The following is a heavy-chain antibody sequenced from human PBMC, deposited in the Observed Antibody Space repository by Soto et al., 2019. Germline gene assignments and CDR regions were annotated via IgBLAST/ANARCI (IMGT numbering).Heavy chain of an antibody. CDR1: GYTFTSYG. CDR3: ARDGPRYCSSTSCQGYDY. D-gene: IGHD2-2*01. Sequence: ASVKVSCKASGYTFTSYGISWVRQAPGQGLEWMGWISAYNGNTNYAQKLQGRVTMTTDTSTSTAYMELSSLRSEDTAVYYCARDGPRYCSSTSCQGYDYWGQGTLVTVSS. J-gene: IGHJ4*02. CDR2: ISAYNGNT. V-gene: IGHV1-18*01.